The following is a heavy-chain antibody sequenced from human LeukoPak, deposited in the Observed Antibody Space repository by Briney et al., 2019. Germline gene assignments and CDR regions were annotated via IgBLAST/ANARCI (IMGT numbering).Heavy chain of an antibody. D-gene: IGHD5-18*01. J-gene: IGHJ4*02. Sequence: SETLSLTCTVSGGSISSGSYYWSWIRQPAGKGLEWIGRIFTSGSTNYNPSLNSRVTISLDSSKNQLSLDLRSVTAADTAVYYCARGLSSGSSWGQGTLVTVSS. CDR1: GGSISSGSYY. CDR3: ARGLSSGSS. CDR2: IFTSGST. V-gene: IGHV4-61*02.